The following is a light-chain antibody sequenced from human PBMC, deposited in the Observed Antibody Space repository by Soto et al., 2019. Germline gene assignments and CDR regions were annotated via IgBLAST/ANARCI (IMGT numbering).Light chain of an antibody. CDR1: SSDVGSYNR. CDR3: SSYTSSSTFLV. V-gene: IGLV2-18*02. J-gene: IGLJ2*01. CDR2: DVS. Sequence: QSALTQPPSVSGSPGQSVTISCTGTSSDVGSYNRVSWYQQPPGTAPKLIIYDVSNRPSGVPDRFSGSKSGNTASLTISGLQAEDEADYYCSSYTSSSTFLVFGGGTKLTVL.